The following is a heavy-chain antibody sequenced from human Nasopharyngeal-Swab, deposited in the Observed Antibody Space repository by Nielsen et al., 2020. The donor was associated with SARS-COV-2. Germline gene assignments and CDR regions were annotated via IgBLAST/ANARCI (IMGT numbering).Heavy chain of an antibody. Sequence: SETLSLTCTVSGGSISSSTYYWSWIRQPPGKGLEWIGYIHYSGSTNYNPSLKSRVTISVDTSKNQFSLKLSSVTAADTAVYYCARQRDSSGWYGGHFQHWGQGTLVIVSS. V-gene: IGHV4-61*05. D-gene: IGHD6-19*01. CDR1: GGSISSSTYY. CDR2: IHYSGST. CDR3: ARQRDSSGWYGGHFQH. J-gene: IGHJ1*01.